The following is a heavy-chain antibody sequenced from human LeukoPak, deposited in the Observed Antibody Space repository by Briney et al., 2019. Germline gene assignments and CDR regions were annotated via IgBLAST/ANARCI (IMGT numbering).Heavy chain of an antibody. D-gene: IGHD2-15*01. Sequence: GGSLRLSCAASGFTLSSYEMNWVRQAPGKGLEWVSYISSSGSTIYYADSVKGRFTISRDSAKNSLYLQMNSLRAEDTAVYYCTRLHGGYPFDYWGQGTLVTVSS. J-gene: IGHJ4*02. CDR2: ISSSGSTI. V-gene: IGHV3-48*03. CDR3: TRLHGGYPFDY. CDR1: GFTLSSYE.